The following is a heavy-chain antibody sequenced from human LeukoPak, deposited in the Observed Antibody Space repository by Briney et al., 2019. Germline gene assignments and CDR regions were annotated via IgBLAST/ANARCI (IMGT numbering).Heavy chain of an antibody. J-gene: IGHJ4*02. CDR3: ARGSEGYSSGWYLGY. CDR2: INWNGGRA. Sequence: GGSLRLSXAASGFTFDDYGMSWVRQSPGKGLEWVSGINWNGGRAGYADSVKGRFTISRDNAKNSLYLQMNSLRAEDTALYYCARGSEGYSSGWYLGYWGQGTLVTVSS. D-gene: IGHD6-19*01. CDR1: GFTFDDYG. V-gene: IGHV3-20*04.